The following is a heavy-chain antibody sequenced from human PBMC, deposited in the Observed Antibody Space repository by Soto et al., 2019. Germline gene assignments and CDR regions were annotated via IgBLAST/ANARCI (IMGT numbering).Heavy chain of an antibody. CDR1: GFTFSSYW. D-gene: IGHD3-10*01. CDR3: AKNVMVRGVILLSAFDI. Sequence: GGALRLSCAASGFTFSSYWMHWVRQAPGKGLVWVSRINSDGSSTSYADSVKGRFTISRDNSKNTLYLQMNSLRAEDTAVYYCAKNVMVRGVILLSAFDIWGQGTMVTVSS. J-gene: IGHJ3*02. CDR2: INSDGSST. V-gene: IGHV3-74*01.